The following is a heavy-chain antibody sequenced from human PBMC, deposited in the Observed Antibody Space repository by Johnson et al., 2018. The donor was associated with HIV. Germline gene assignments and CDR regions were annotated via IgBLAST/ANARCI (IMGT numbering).Heavy chain of an antibody. CDR1: RFTFSNAW. Sequence: VQLVESGGGLAKPRGSLRLSCAASRFTFSNAWMSWVRQAPGKGLEWVGRIKGKTDGGTTDYAAPVKGRFTISRSESKNTLYLQMNSLKIEDTAVYYCATVVVITQDAFDIWGQGTMVTVSS. CDR3: ATVVVITQDAFDI. CDR2: IKGKTDGGTT. J-gene: IGHJ3*02. V-gene: IGHV3-15*01. D-gene: IGHD3-22*01.